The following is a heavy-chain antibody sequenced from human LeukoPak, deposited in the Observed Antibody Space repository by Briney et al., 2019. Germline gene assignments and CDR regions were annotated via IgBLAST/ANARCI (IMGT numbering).Heavy chain of an antibody. Sequence: SVKVSCKASGGTFSSYAISWVRQAPGQGLEWMGRIIPILGIANYAQKFQGRVTITADKSTSTAYMELSSLSSEDTAVYYCAREYYYDSSGYYYGDYWGQGTLVTVSS. J-gene: IGHJ4*02. D-gene: IGHD3-22*01. CDR1: GGTFSSYA. V-gene: IGHV1-69*04. CDR3: AREYYYDSSGYYYGDY. CDR2: IIPILGIA.